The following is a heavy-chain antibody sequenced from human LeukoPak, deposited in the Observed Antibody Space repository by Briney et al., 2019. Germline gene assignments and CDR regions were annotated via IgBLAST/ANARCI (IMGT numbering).Heavy chain of an antibody. CDR3: ARDFSPSCGGDCYLDAFDI. V-gene: IGHV3-30*02. CDR1: GFTFSSYG. J-gene: IGHJ3*02. CDR2: IRYDGSNK. D-gene: IGHD2-21*01. Sequence: GGSVRLSCAASGFTFSSYGMHWVRQAPGKGLEWVAFIRYDGSNKYYADSVKGRFTISRDNAKNSLYLQMNSMRAEDTAVYYCARDFSPSCGGDCYLDAFDIWGQGTMVTVSS.